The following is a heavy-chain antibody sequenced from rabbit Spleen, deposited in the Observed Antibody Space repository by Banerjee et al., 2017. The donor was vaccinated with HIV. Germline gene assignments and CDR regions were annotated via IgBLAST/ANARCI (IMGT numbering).Heavy chain of an antibody. J-gene: IGHJ4*01. Sequence: QLTETGGGLVQPGGSLTLSCKASGIDFTKYYITWVRQPPGKGLEWIGIIYAAKGSTDYASWVNGRFTISSDNAQSTLYLQLNSLTVADMATYFCARSRYYDFDYSGYTYAIPNNLWGPGTLVTVS. D-gene: IGHD6-1*01. CDR1: GIDFTKYY. CDR3: ARSRYYDFDYSGYTYAIPNNL. CDR2: IYAAKGST. V-gene: IGHV1S7*01.